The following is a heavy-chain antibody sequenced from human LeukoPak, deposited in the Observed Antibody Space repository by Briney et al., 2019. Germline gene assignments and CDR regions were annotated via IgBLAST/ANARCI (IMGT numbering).Heavy chain of an antibody. D-gene: IGHD3-22*01. Sequence: GGSLRLSXAASGFTFSSYSMNWVGQAPGKGLEWVSSISSSSSYIYYADSVKGRFPISRDNAKNSLYLQMNSLRAEDTAVYYCARDHDYYDSSGNFDYWGQGTLVTVSS. CDR2: ISSSSSYI. V-gene: IGHV3-21*01. CDR3: ARDHDYYDSSGNFDY. J-gene: IGHJ4*02. CDR1: GFTFSSYS.